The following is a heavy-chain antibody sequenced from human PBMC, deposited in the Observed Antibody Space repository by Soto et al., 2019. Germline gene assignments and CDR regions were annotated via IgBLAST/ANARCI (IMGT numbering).Heavy chain of an antibody. V-gene: IGHV3-48*01. CDR2: ISSSSSTK. CDR3: ARDIDG. D-gene: IGHD2-15*01. Sequence: GGSLRLSCASSGFTFSSYSMNWVRQAPGKGLEWVSYISSSSSTKFYADSVKGRFTISRDNARNSLYLQMNSLRAEDTAVYYCARDIDGGGQGTLVTVSS. J-gene: IGHJ4*02. CDR1: GFTFSSYS.